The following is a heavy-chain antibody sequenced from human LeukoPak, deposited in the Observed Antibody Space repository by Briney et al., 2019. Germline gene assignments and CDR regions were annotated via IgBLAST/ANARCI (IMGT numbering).Heavy chain of an antibody. CDR3: AKRGPVTGTKYFDY. V-gene: IGHV3-23*01. J-gene: IGHJ4*02. Sequence: GGSLRLSCAASQFMFSTYAMYWVRQAPGKGLEWVSGISDNGGTAYYADSVKGRFTISRDNSKSMLYLHMNSLRAEDTAVYHCAKRGPVTGTKYFDYWGQGTLVTVSS. CDR2: ISDNGGTA. CDR1: QFMFSTYA. D-gene: IGHD6-19*01.